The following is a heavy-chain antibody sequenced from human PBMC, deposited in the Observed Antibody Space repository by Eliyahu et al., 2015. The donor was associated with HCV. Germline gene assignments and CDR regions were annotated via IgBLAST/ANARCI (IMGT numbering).Heavy chain of an antibody. CDR1: GGSISSGGYS. CDR3: AREDRNFWSGDYEFPFDL. D-gene: IGHD3-3*01. J-gene: IGHJ5*02. CDR2: IYDSGSA. Sequence: QVQLQESGPGVVKPSQTLSLTCTVSGGSISSGGYSWSWIRQHPGKGLEWIGSIYDSGSASYNPSLKSRASIATDTSKNQFSLKLTSVTAADTAMYYCAREDRNFWSGDYEFPFDLWGQGILVTVSS. V-gene: IGHV4-31*03.